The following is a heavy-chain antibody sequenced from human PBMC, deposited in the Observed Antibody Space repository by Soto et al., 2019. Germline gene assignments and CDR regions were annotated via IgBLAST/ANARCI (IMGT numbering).Heavy chain of an antibody. V-gene: IGHV3-9*01. D-gene: IGHD3-16*02. Sequence: GGSLRLSCVVSGFTFDDYAMHWVRQAPGKGLEWVSGISWNSGSIGYADSVKGRFTISRDNAKNSLYLQMNSLRAEDTALYYCAKSFAWELSFEGGQGTLVTVSS. CDR1: GFTFDDYA. CDR2: ISWNSGSI. J-gene: IGHJ4*02. CDR3: AKSFAWELSFE.